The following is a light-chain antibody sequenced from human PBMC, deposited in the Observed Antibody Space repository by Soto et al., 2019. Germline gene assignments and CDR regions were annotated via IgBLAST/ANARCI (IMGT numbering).Light chain of an antibody. CDR3: HQFHNYPVT. V-gene: IGKV1-5*03. CDR1: QSVSTW. J-gene: IGKJ4*01. Sequence: DVQLTQSPSTLSASVGDRVTITCRASQSVSTWLAWYQQKPGKAPKLLIHKSSTLEHGVPSRFSGRGSGTVFTLTNSSLQPDDSATYYCHQFHNYPVTFGGGTKVQI. CDR2: KSS.